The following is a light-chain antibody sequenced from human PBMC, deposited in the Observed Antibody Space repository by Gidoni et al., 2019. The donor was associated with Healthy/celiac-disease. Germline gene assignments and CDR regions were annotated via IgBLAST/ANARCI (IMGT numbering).Light chain of an antibody. Sequence: EIVLTQSPGTLSLSPGERATLSCRASQSVSSSYVAWYQQKPGQAPRLIIYGASSRATGIPDMFSGSGSGTDFTLTISILEPEDFAVYYCQQYGSSPRITFGQGTRLEIK. J-gene: IGKJ5*01. CDR3: QQYGSSPRIT. CDR1: QSVSSSY. V-gene: IGKV3-20*01. CDR2: GAS.